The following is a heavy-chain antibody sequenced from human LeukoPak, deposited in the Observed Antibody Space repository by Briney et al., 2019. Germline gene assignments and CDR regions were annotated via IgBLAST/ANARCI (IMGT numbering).Heavy chain of an antibody. CDR2: IKPDGIDK. J-gene: IGHJ3*02. CDR3: ATISAKTFDI. Sequence: GGSLRLSCVGSGFTFRNHWVNWVRQSPRKGLEWVANIKPDGIDKYYVDSARGRFTVSRDNAKNSAFLQMNSLRAEDTAIYYCATISAKTFDIWDQGTLVSVSS. CDR1: GFTFRNHW. V-gene: IGHV3-7*01. D-gene: IGHD4/OR15-4a*01.